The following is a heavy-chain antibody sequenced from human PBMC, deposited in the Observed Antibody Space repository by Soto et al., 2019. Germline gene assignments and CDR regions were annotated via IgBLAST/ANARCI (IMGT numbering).Heavy chain of an antibody. CDR2: ISSSGSTI. V-gene: IGHV3-11*01. J-gene: IGHJ6*02. D-gene: IGHD2-15*01. Sequence: QVQLVESGGGLVKPGGSLRLSCAASGFTFSDYYMSWIRQAPGKGLEWVSYISSSGSTIYYADSVKGRFTISRDNAKNSQYLQMNSLTAEDTAVYYCPRYCSGGSCYYYYYGMDVWGQGTTVTVSS. CDR1: GFTFSDYY. CDR3: PRYCSGGSCYYYYYGMDV.